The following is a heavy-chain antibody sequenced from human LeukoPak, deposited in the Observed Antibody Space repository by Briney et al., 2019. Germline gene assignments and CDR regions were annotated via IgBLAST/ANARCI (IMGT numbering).Heavy chain of an antibody. J-gene: IGHJ4*02. CDR1: RFTFSNYA. CDR2: ISGTGGST. Sequence: GGSLRLSCAASRFTFSNYAMTWARQAPGKGLEWVSAISGTGGSTYYADSVKGRFTISRDNSKNTLYLQMNSLRAEDTAVYYCAKEQDSSGWSRGGFDYWGQGTLVTVSS. V-gene: IGHV3-23*01. D-gene: IGHD6-19*01. CDR3: AKEQDSSGWSRGGFDY.